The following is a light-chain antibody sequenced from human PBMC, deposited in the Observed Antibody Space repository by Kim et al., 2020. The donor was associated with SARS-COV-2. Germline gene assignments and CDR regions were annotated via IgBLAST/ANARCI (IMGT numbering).Light chain of an antibody. CDR1: ALPKQY. CDR3: QSADSSGTSWV. J-gene: IGLJ3*02. V-gene: IGLV3-25*03. CDR2: KDS. Sequence: ELTQPPSVSVSPGQTARITCSGDALPKQYAYWYQQKPGQAPVLVIYKDSERPSGIPERFSGSSSGTTVTLTISGVQAEDEADYYCQSADSSGTSWVFGGGTQLTVL.